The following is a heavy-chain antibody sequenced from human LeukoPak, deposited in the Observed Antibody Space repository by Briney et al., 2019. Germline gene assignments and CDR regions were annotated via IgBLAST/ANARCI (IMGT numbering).Heavy chain of an antibody. V-gene: IGHV4-59*08. CDR2: IYYGGST. Sequence: PSETLSLTCTVSGGSISSYYWSWIRQPAGKGLEWIGNIYYGGSTNYNPSLTSRVTISVDTAKNQFSLKLSSVTAADTAVYYCARLSRGSYVDYWGQGTLVTVSS. J-gene: IGHJ4*02. D-gene: IGHD3-16*01. CDR1: GGSISSYY. CDR3: ARLSRGSYVDY.